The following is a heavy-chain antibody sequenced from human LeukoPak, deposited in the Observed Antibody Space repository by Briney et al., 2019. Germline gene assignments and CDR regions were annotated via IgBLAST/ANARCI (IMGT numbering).Heavy chain of an antibody. V-gene: IGHV3-33*01. CDR3: ARDRPYGMDV. Sequence: GGSLRLSCAASGFTFSNYGMHWVRQAPGKGLEWVALIWFDGTNKYYAESVKGRFTISRDNSKDTLYLQMNSLRAEDTAVYYCARDRPYGMDVWGQGTTVTVSS. J-gene: IGHJ6*02. CDR1: GFTFSNYG. CDR2: IWFDGTNK.